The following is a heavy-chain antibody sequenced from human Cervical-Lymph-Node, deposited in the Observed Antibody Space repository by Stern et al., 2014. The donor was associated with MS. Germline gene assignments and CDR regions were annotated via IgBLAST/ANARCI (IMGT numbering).Heavy chain of an antibody. Sequence: VQLVESGGGVVQPGRSLRLSCAASGFTFSSYTMHWVRQAPGKGLEWVALMSYDGGSKYYADSVKGRFTISRDNSKNTLYLQMNSLRAEDSALYYCARVGDSSGDYYALDYWGQGTLVTVSS. J-gene: IGHJ4*02. V-gene: IGHV3-30-3*01. CDR2: MSYDGGSK. CDR1: GFTFSSYT. CDR3: ARVGDSSGDYYALDY. D-gene: IGHD3-22*01.